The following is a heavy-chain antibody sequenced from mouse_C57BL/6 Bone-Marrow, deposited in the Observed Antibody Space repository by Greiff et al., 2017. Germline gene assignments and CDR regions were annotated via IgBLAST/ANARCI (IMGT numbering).Heavy chain of an antibody. V-gene: IGHV1-55*01. J-gene: IGHJ3*01. CDR1: GYTFTSYW. Sequence: VQLQQPGAELVKPGASVKMSCKASGYTFTSYWITWVKQRPGQGLEWIGDIYPGSGSTNYNEKFKSKATLTVGTSSSTAYMQLSSLTSEDSAVYYCARNWGFAYWGQGTLVTVSA. D-gene: IGHD4-1*01. CDR2: IYPGSGST. CDR3: ARNWGFAY.